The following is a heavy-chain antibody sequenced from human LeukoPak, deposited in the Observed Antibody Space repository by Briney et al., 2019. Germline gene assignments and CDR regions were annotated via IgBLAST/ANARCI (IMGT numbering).Heavy chain of an antibody. CDR3: ARDILGSFNY. Sequence: GGSLRLSCAASGFTFSSDAMSWVRQAPGKGLQWVSSITSTGSNTYYTDSVKGRFTISRDNSKNTLYLQVNRLRAEDRGVFYCARDILGSFNYWGQGTLVTVSS. V-gene: IGHV3-23*01. D-gene: IGHD1-26*01. CDR2: ITSTGSNT. CDR1: GFTFSSDA. J-gene: IGHJ4*02.